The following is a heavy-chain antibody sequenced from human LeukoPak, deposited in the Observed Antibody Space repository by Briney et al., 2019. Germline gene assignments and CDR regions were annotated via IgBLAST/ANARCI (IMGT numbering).Heavy chain of an antibody. D-gene: IGHD4-17*01. Sequence: SETLSLTCTVSGGSISSYYWSWIRQPPGKGLEWIGYIYYSGYTNYKPSLKSRVTISVDTSKNQFSLRLSSVTAADTAVYYCARGRDECGDYPTLLYFDYWGLGTLVTVSS. CDR3: ARGRDECGDYPTLLYFDY. CDR1: GGSISSYY. J-gene: IGHJ4*02. CDR2: IYYSGYT. V-gene: IGHV4-59*01.